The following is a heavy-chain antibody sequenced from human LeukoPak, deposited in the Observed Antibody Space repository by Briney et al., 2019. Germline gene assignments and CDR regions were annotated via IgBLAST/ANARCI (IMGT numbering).Heavy chain of an antibody. V-gene: IGHV3-53*01. J-gene: IGHJ4*02. CDR3: AKKAVALDY. CDR1: GFSVSNNY. CDR2: LYTSGNT. Sequence: AGGSLRLSCAASGFSVSNNYMAWVRQAPGKGLEWVSVLYTSGNTDYADSVKGRFTISRDNSKNTLYLQMNSLRAEDTALYCCAKKAVALDYWGQGTLVTVSS. D-gene: IGHD6-19*01.